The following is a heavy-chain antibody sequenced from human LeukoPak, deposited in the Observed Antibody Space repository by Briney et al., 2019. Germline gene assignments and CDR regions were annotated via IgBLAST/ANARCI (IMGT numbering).Heavy chain of an antibody. V-gene: IGHV1-8*01. J-gene: IGHJ6*02. CDR1: GYTFTSYD. CDR3: ARGPSGSYWVNYYYYGMDV. D-gene: IGHD1-26*01. Sequence: ASVKVSCKASGYTFTSYDINWVRQATGQGLEWMGWMNPNSGNTGYAQKFQGRVTMTRNTSISTAYMELSSLRSEDTAVYYCARGPSGSYWVNYYYYGMDVWGQGTTVTVSS. CDR2: MNPNSGNT.